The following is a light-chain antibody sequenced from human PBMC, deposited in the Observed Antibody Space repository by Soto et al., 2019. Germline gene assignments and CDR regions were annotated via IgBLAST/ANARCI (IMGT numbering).Light chain of an antibody. CDR1: QSVSSSY. J-gene: IGKJ1*01. CDR3: QQYGSSPRT. CDR2: GAS. V-gene: IGKV3-20*01. Sequence: VLTQSPGTLSLFPGEKATLSCRASQSVSSSYLAWYQQKPGQAPRLLIYGASSRATGIPDRFSGSGSGTDFTLTISRLEPEDFAVYYCQQYGSSPRTFAQGAKV.